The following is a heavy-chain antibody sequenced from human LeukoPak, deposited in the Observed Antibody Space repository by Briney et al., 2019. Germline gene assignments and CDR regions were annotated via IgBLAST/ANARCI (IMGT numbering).Heavy chain of an antibody. CDR2: ISGSGGST. CDR3: AKTGAMTLVRGVIGGYYFDY. Sequence: GGSLRLSCAASGFTFSSYGMSWVRQAPGKGLEWVSAISGSGGSTFYADSVKGRFTISRDNSKNTLFLQMNGLRAEDTAVYYCAKTGAMTLVRGVIGGYYFDYWGQGTLVTVSS. D-gene: IGHD3-10*01. CDR1: GFTFSSYG. J-gene: IGHJ4*02. V-gene: IGHV3-23*01.